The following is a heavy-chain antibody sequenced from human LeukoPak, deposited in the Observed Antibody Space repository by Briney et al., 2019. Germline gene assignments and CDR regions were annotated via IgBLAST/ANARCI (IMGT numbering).Heavy chain of an antibody. CDR1: GYTFTSYD. J-gene: IGHJ4*02. V-gene: IGHV1-2*06. Sequence: ASVKVSCKASGYTFTSYDINWVRQATGQGLEWMGRINPNSGDTNYAQKFQGRVTMTRDTSISTAYMELSRLRSDDTAVYYCARDYCSSTSCLFDYWGQGTLVSVSS. CDR2: INPNSGDT. CDR3: ARDYCSSTSCLFDY. D-gene: IGHD2-2*01.